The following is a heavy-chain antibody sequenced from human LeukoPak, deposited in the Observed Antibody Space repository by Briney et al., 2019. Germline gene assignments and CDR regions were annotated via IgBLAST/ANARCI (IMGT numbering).Heavy chain of an antibody. Sequence: GGSLRLSCAASGFTFDDYGMSWVRQAPGKGLEWVSAISGSGGSTYYADSVKGRFTISRDNSKNTLYLQMNSLRAEDTAVYYCAKLPTKTYYYDSSGYYSGGSDYWGQGTLVTVSS. CDR1: GFTFDDYG. V-gene: IGHV3-23*01. CDR2: ISGSGGST. J-gene: IGHJ4*02. CDR3: AKLPTKTYYYDSSGYYSGGSDY. D-gene: IGHD3-22*01.